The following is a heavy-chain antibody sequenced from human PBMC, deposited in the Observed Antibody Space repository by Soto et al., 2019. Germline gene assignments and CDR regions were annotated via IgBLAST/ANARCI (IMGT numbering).Heavy chain of an antibody. CDR3: ARGQYGMDV. J-gene: IGHJ6*02. Sequence: EVQLVESGGGLVQRGGSLRLSCLASGFTFSPYSMNWVRQAPGKGLEWLSYISGSGGTVYYADSVKGRLTISRDNAENSLFLRMNSLRDEDTAVYYCARGQYGMDVWGHGTTVTVSS. CDR2: ISGSGGTV. V-gene: IGHV3-48*02. CDR1: GFTFSPYS.